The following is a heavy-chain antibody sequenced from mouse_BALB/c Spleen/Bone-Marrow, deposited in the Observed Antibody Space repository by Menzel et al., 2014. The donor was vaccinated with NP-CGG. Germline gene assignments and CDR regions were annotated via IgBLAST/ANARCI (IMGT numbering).Heavy chain of an antibody. V-gene: IGHV1S41*01. CDR3: ARSRDGYFDV. CDR1: GYTFTSYW. J-gene: IGHJ1*01. CDR2: IAPGSGST. Sequence: DLVKPGASVKLSCKASGYTFTSYWINWIKRRPGQGLEWIGRIAPGSGSTYYNEMFKGKATLTVDTSSSTAYIQLSSLSSEDPAVYFCARSRDGYFDVWGAGTTVTVSS.